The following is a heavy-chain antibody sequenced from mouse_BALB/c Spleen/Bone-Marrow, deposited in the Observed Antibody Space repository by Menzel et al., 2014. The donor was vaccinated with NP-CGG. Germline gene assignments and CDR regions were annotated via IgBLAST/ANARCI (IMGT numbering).Heavy chain of an antibody. CDR2: IDPENGDT. CDR1: GFNIKDYY. CDR3: NAGETGRFAY. J-gene: IGHJ3*01. D-gene: IGHD4-1*01. Sequence: VQLQQSGAELVRSGASVKLSCTASGFNIKDYYMHWVKQRPEQGLEWIGWIDPENGDTEYAPRFQGKATMTADTSSNTAYLQLSSLTSEDTAVYYCNAGETGRFAYWGQGTLVTVSA. V-gene: IGHV14-4*02.